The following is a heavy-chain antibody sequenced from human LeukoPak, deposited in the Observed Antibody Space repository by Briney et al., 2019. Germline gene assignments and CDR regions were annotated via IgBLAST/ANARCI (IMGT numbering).Heavy chain of an antibody. J-gene: IGHJ4*02. V-gene: IGHV1-24*01. CDR3: ATAYYDSSGYYYLGF. CDR1: GYTLTELS. D-gene: IGHD3-22*01. Sequence: ASVKVSCKVSGYTLTELSMHWVRQAPGKGLEWMGGFDSEDGETIYAQKFQGRVTMTEDTSTDTAYMELSSLRSEDTAVYYCATAYYDSSGYYYLGFWGQGTLVTVSS. CDR2: FDSEDGET.